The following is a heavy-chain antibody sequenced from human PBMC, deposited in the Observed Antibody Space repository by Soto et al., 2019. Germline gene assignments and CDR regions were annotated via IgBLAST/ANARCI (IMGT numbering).Heavy chain of an antibody. D-gene: IGHD3-10*01. Sequence: QVQLVESGGGVVQPGRSLRLSCAASGFTFSSYAMHWVRQAPGKGLEWVAVISYDGSNKYYADSVKGRFTISRDNSKNTLYLQMNRLRAEDTAVYYCARDKGGSYYYYGMDVWGQGTTVTVSS. J-gene: IGHJ6*02. CDR1: GFTFSSYA. V-gene: IGHV3-30-3*01. CDR3: ARDKGGSYYYYGMDV. CDR2: ISYDGSNK.